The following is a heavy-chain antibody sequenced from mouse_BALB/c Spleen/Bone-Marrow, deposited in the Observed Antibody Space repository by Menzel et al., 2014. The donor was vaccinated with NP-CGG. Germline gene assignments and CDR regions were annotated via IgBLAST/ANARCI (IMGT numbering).Heavy chain of an antibody. V-gene: IGHV1S41*01. Sequence: DLVKPGASVKLSCKASGYTFTSYWINWIKQRPGQGLEWIGGIAPGSGSTYYDEMFKGKATLTVDTSSSTAYIQLSSLSSEDSAVYFCARFYYGRAMDYWGQGTSVTVSS. CDR1: GYTFTSYW. J-gene: IGHJ4*01. D-gene: IGHD1-1*01. CDR2: IAPGSGST. CDR3: ARFYYGRAMDY.